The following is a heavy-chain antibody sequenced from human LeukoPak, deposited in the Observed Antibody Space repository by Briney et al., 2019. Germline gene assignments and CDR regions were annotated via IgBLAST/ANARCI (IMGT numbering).Heavy chain of an antibody. V-gene: IGHV1-24*01. D-gene: IGHD3-3*01. J-gene: IGHJ6*02. CDR2: FDPEDGET. CDR3: ATERRITIFGVVISYYYGMDV. CDR1: GYTLTELS. Sequence: GASVKVSCKVSGYTLTELSMHWVRQAPGKGLEWMGGFDPEDGETIYAQKFQGRVTMTEDTSTDTAYMELGSLRSEDTAVYYCATERRITIFGVVISYYYGMDVWGQGTTVTVSS.